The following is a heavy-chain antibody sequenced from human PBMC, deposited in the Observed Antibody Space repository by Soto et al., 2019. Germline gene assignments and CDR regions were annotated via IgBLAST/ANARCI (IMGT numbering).Heavy chain of an antibody. CDR1: GGTFSSYA. D-gene: IGHD3-22*01. CDR3: ARQNDSSGQSQNYYYYGMDV. J-gene: IGHJ6*02. CDR2: IIPIFGTA. V-gene: IGHV1-69*01. Sequence: QVQLVQSGAEVKKPGSSVKVSCKASGGTFSSYAISWVRQAPGQGLEWMGGIIPIFGTANYAQKFQGSVTITADESTSTAYKELSSLRSEDTAVYYCARQNDSSGQSQNYYYYGMDVWGQGTTVTVSS.